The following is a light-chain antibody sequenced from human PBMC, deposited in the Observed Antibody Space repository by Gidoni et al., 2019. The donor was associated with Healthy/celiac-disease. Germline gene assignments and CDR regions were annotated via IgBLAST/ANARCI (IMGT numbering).Light chain of an antibody. CDR3: QQYDNLPP. V-gene: IGKV1-33*01. Sequence: IQMTQSPSSLSASVGDRVTITRQASQDSSNYLNLYQQKPGKDPKLLIYDASNLETGVTSRFSGSGSGTDFTFSISSLQPEDIETYYCQQYDNLPPFGGGTKVEIK. J-gene: IGKJ4*01. CDR2: DAS. CDR1: QDSSNY.